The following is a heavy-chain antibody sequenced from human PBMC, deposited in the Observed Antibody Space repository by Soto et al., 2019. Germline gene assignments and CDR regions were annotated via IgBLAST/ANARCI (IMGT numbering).Heavy chain of an antibody. V-gene: IGHV3-49*03. Sequence: GGSLRLSCTASGFTFGDYAMSWFRQAPGKGLEWVGFIRSKAYGGTTEYAASVKGRFTISRDDSKSIAYLQMNSLKTEDTAVYYCTRDYDFWSGYFGAFDIWGQGTMVTVSS. CDR1: GFTFGDYA. CDR3: TRDYDFWSGYFGAFDI. CDR2: IRSKAYGGTT. D-gene: IGHD3-3*01. J-gene: IGHJ3*02.